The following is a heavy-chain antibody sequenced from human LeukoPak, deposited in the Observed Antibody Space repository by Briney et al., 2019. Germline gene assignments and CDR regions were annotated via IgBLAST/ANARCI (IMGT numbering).Heavy chain of an antibody. V-gene: IGHV1-2*02. CDR2: INPNSGGT. CDR3: ARTGDSSGYPHYYYYYYMDV. J-gene: IGHJ6*03. CDR1: GYTFTGYY. Sequence: ASVKVSCTASGYTFTGYYMHWVRQAPGQGLEWMGWINPNSGGTNYAQKFQGRVTMTRDTSISTAYMELSRLRSDDTAVYYCARTGDSSGYPHYYYYYYMDVWGKGTTVTVSS. D-gene: IGHD3-22*01.